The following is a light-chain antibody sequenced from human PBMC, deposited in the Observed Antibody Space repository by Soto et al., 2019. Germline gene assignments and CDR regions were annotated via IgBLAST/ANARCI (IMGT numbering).Light chain of an antibody. J-gene: IGKJ4*01. CDR2: AAS. Sequence: EIVMTQSPAALSVSPGERATLSCRATQSLRSNLAWYQQKPGQAPRLLIYAASTRATGIPARFSGSGSATEFTLTISSLQSEDLAVYYCQQYNDWPLTFGGGTKVDI. V-gene: IGKV3-15*01. CDR1: QSLRSN. CDR3: QQYNDWPLT.